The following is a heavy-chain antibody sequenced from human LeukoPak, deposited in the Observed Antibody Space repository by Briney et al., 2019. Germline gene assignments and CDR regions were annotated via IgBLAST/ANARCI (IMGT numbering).Heavy chain of an antibody. J-gene: IGHJ4*02. CDR2: INPSGGST. Sequence: ASVKVSCKASGYTFTSYYMHWVRQAPGQGLEWMGIINPSGGSTSYAQKFQGRVTMTRDTSTSTVYVELSSLRSEDTAVYYCARVDSMVNFDYWGQGTLVTVSS. V-gene: IGHV1-46*01. CDR1: GYTFTSYY. CDR3: ARVDSMVNFDY. D-gene: IGHD3-10*01.